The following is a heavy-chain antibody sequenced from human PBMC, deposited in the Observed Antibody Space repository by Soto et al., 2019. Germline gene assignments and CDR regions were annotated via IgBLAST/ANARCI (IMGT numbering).Heavy chain of an antibody. Sequence: GGSLRLSCTASGFTFGDYAMSWFRQAPGKGLEWVGFIRSKAYGGTTEYAASVKGRFTISRDDSKSIAYLQMNSLKTEDTAVYYCTRLNYYGSGSYYWFDPWGQGTLVTVS. CDR2: IRSKAYGGTT. CDR3: TRLNYYGSGSYYWFDP. V-gene: IGHV3-49*03. CDR1: GFTFGDYA. J-gene: IGHJ5*02. D-gene: IGHD3-10*01.